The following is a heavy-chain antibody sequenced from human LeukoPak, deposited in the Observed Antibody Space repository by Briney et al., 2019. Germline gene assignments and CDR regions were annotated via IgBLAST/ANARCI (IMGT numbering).Heavy chain of an antibody. J-gene: IGHJ4*02. V-gene: IGHV1-2*02. CDR3: AAGVDIVVVVAANGNTY. CDR2: INPNSGGT. Sequence: ASVEVSCKASGYTFTGYYMHWVRQAPGQGLEWMGWINPNSGGTNYAQKFQGRVTMTRDTSISTAYMELSRLRSDDMAVYYCAAGVDIVVVVAANGNTYWGQGTLVTVSS. CDR1: GYTFTGYY. D-gene: IGHD2-15*01.